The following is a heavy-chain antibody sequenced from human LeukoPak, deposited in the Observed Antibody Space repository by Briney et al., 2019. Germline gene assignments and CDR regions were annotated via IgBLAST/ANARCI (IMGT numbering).Heavy chain of an antibody. J-gene: IGHJ3*02. V-gene: IGHV1-8*02. CDR1: GYTFTSYD. CDR3: ARREWELLRTDAFDI. Sequence: ASVKVSCKASGYTFTSYDINWVRQATGQGLEWMGWMNPNSGNTGYGQKFQGRVTMTRNTSISTAYMELSSLRSEDTAVYYCARREWELLRTDAFDIWGQGTMVTVSS. CDR2: MNPNSGNT. D-gene: IGHD1-26*01.